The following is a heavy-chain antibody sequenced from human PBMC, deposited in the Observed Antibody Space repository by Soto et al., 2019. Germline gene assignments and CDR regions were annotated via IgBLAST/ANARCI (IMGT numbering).Heavy chain of an antibody. D-gene: IGHD6-13*01. Sequence: GASVKVSCKASGDTFSSYAISWVRQAPGQGLEWMGGIVPIFGTANYAQKFQGRVTITADESTSTAYMELSSLRSEDTAVYYCARVHASSWNWCDPWGPGTLGT. CDR2: IVPIFGTA. J-gene: IGHJ5*02. CDR1: GDTFSSYA. CDR3: ARVHASSWNWCDP. V-gene: IGHV1-69*13.